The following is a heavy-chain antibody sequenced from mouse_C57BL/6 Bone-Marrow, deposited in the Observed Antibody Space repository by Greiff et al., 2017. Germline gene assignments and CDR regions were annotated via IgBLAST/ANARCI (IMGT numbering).Heavy chain of an antibody. V-gene: IGHV5-17*01. CDR2: ISSGSSTI. CDR3: ARGIYGDYDAK. Sequence: EVKVVESGGGLVKPGGSLKLSCAASGFTFSDYGMHWVRQAPEKGLEWVAYISSGSSTIYYADTVKGRFTISRDKAKNTLFLQMPSLRSEDTAMYYCARGIYGDYDAKWGRGNVVSVTA. D-gene: IGHD2-13*01. CDR1: GFTFSDYG. J-gene: IGHJ3*02.